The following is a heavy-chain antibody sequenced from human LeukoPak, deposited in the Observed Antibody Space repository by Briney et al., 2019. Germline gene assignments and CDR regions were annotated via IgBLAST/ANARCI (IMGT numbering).Heavy chain of an antibody. J-gene: IGHJ5*02. Sequence: ASVKVSCKASGYTFTGYYMHWVRQAPGQGLEWMGIINPSGGSTNYAQKFQGRVTMTRDMSTSTVYMELSSLRSEDTAVYYCARGVYGSGSSFWFDPWGQGTLVTVSS. CDR2: INPSGGST. CDR3: ARGVYGSGSSFWFDP. D-gene: IGHD3-10*01. CDR1: GYTFTGYY. V-gene: IGHV1-46*01.